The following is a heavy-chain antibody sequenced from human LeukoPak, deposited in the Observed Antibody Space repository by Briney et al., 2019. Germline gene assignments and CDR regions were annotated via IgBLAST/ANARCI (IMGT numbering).Heavy chain of an antibody. CDR1: GYTFTAYF. CDR3: ARAHVLRSSSRSFQH. Sequence: GASVKVSCRASGYTFTAYFIYWVRQAPGQGLEWVGWINPSSGRTNSAQKFQGRVTMTRDTSISTAYMELSSLRSDDTAVYYCARAHVLRSSSRSFQHWGQGTLASVAS. D-gene: IGHD6-13*01. V-gene: IGHV1-2*02. CDR2: INPSSGRT. J-gene: IGHJ1*01.